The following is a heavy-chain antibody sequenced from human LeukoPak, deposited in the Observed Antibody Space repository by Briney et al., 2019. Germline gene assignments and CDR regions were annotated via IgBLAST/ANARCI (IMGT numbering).Heavy chain of an antibody. CDR3: ARDRLRGSHGYYYMDV. CDR1: GYTFSSYG. Sequence: PGGSLRLSCAASGYTFSSYGMHWVRQAPGKGLEWVAFIRYDGSNKYYADSVKGRFTISRDNSKNTLYLQMNSLRAEDTAVYYCARDRLRGSHGYYYMDVWGKGTTVTVSS. D-gene: IGHD3-10*01. CDR2: IRYDGSNK. J-gene: IGHJ6*03. V-gene: IGHV3-30*02.